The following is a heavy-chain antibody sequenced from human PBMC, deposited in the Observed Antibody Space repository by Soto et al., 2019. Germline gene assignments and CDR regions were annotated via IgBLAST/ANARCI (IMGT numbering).Heavy chain of an antibody. J-gene: IGHJ3*01. D-gene: IGHD3-16*01. V-gene: IGHV4-4*07. Sequence: SETLSLTCTVSGGSISSYYGSWIRQPAGKGLEWIGRIYTSGSTNYNPSLKSRVTMSVDTSKNQFSLKLSSVTAADTAVYYCAREDLRGGASLFLWGQGTMVTVSS. CDR2: IYTSGST. CDR1: GGSISSYY. CDR3: AREDLRGGASLFL.